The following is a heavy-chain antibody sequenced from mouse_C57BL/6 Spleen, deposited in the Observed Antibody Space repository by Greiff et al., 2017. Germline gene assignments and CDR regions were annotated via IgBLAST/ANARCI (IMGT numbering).Heavy chain of an antibody. Sequence: VQLQQSGAELVRPGASVTLSCKASGYTFTDYEMHWVKQTPVHGLEWIGAIDPETGGTAYNQKFKGKAILTAYKSSSTAYMELRSLTSEDSAVYYCTPIVTFDYWGQGTTLTVSS. CDR1: GYTFTDYE. J-gene: IGHJ2*01. CDR3: TPIVTFDY. D-gene: IGHD2-5*01. V-gene: IGHV1-15*01. CDR2: IDPETGGT.